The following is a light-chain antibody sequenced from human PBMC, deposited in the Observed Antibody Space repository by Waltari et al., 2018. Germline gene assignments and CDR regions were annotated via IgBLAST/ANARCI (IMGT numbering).Light chain of an antibody. V-gene: IGKV1-33*01. CDR2: DAS. J-gene: IGKJ2*01. Sequence: DIVMTQSPSSLSASVGDRVTITCQASQDISNYLNWYQHKPGKAPKLLIYDASNLETGVPSRFSGSGSGTDFTFTISSLQPEDIATYYCQQYDNLPYTFGQGTKLEIK. CDR3: QQYDNLPYT. CDR1: QDISNY.